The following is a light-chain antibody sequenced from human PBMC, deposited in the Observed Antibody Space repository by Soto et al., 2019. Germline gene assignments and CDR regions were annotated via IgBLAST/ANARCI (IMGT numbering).Light chain of an antibody. Sequence: QSALTQPASVSGSPGQSITISCTGTSSDVGGYNYVSWYQQHPGKAPKLMIYDVSNRPSGVSNRFSGSKSGNTASLTISGXXXXXXXDYYCSSYTSSSTLPYVFGTGTKVTVL. CDR2: DVS. CDR3: SSYTSSSTLPYV. V-gene: IGLV2-14*01. J-gene: IGLJ1*01. CDR1: SSDVGGYNY.